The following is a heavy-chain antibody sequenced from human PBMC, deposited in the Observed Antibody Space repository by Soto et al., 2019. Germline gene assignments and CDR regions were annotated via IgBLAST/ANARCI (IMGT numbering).Heavy chain of an antibody. Sequence: VASVKVSCKVSGYTLTELSMHWVRQAPGKGLEWMGGFDPEDGETIYAQKFQGRVTMTEDTSTDTAYMELSSLRSEDTAVYYCATDLYSHYDPGAWGQGTLVTVSS. CDR2: FDPEDGET. D-gene: IGHD3-3*01. CDR1: GYTLTELS. V-gene: IGHV1-24*01. CDR3: ATDLYSHYDPGA. J-gene: IGHJ5*02.